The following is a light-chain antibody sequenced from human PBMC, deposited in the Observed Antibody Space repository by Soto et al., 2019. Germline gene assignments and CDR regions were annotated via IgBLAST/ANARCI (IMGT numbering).Light chain of an antibody. V-gene: IGLV2-14*01. CDR1: SSDVGGYNF. J-gene: IGLJ1*01. CDR2: DVR. Sequence: QSALTQPASVSGSPGQSITISCTGTSSDVGGYNFVSWYQQHPGKAPKLMIYDVRNRPSGVSNRFSGSKSVNTACLTISGLQGEDEADYYCSSYTSISTYVFGTGTKLTVL. CDR3: SSYTSISTYV.